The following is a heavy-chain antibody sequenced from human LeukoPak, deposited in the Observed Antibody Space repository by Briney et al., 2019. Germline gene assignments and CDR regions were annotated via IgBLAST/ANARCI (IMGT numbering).Heavy chain of an antibody. J-gene: IGHJ4*02. Sequence: PGGSLRLSCAASGFTFSSYAMHWVRQAPGKGLGWVAVISYDGSNKYYADSVKGRYTISRDNSKNTLYLQMNSLRAEDTAVYYCAREGKTVRGTFSDYWGQGTLVTVSS. D-gene: IGHD3-10*01. CDR1: GFTFSSYA. CDR3: AREGKTVRGTFSDY. CDR2: ISYDGSNK. V-gene: IGHV3-30*04.